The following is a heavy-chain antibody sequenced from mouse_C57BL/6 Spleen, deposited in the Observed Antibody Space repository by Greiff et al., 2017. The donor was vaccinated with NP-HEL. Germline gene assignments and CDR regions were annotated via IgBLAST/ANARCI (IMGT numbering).Heavy chain of an antibody. Sequence: EVQLQQSGGGLVKPGGSLKLSCAASGFTFSDYGMHWVRQAPEKGLEWVAYISSGSSTIYYADTVKGRFTISRDNAKNTLFLQMTSLRSEDTAMYYCARDGSSFWFAYWGQGTLVTVSA. V-gene: IGHV5-17*01. CDR1: GFTFSDYG. CDR2: ISSGSSTI. J-gene: IGHJ3*01. CDR3: ARDGSSFWFAY. D-gene: IGHD1-1*01.